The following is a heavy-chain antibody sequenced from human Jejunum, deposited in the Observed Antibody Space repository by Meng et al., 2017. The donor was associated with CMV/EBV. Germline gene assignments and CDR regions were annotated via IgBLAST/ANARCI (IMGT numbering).Heavy chain of an antibody. J-gene: IGHJ4*02. D-gene: IGHD1-26*01. CDR3: VRDILRVGITYYFDY. CDR1: FPFSNCY. Sequence: FPFSNCYMSWIRLAPGEGLEWISYISGDGSDLFYGDSVRGRFTISRDNAKNSLYLQINSLRVEDTAVYYCVRDILRVGITYYFDYWGQGTLVTVSS. CDR2: ISGDGSDL. V-gene: IGHV3-11*04.